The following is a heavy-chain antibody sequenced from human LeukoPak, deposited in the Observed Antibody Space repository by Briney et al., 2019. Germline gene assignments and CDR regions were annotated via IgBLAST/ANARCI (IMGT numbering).Heavy chain of an antibody. CDR1: NYSISNNLY. V-gene: IGHV4-38-2*02. CDR3: ARGTYGYYMDV. D-gene: IGHD4-17*01. Sequence: PSETLSLTCSGSNYSISNNLYWGWLRQPPGKGLEWIGSIYRSRSTFYNPSLKSRVTISLDTSKNQFSLKLSSVTAADTAVYFCARGTYGYYMDVWGKGTTVTVSS. CDR2: IYRSRST. J-gene: IGHJ6*03.